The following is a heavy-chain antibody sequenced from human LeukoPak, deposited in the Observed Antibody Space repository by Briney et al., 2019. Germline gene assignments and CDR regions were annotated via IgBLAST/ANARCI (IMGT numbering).Heavy chain of an antibody. Sequence: ASVKVSCKASGYTFTGYYMHWVRQAPGQGLEWMGWINPNSGGTNYAQKFQGRVTMTRDTSISTAYMELSRLRSDDTAVYYCAKGYYYDSSGPDYWGQGTLVTVSS. V-gene: IGHV1-2*02. CDR1: GYTFTGYY. CDR3: AKGYYYDSSGPDY. J-gene: IGHJ4*02. CDR2: INPNSGGT. D-gene: IGHD3-22*01.